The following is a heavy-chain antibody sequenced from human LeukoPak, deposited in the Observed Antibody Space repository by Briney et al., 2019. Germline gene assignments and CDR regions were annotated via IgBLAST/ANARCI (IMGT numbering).Heavy chain of an antibody. Sequence: PGGSLRPSCAASGFTFSSYSMNWVRQAPGKGLEWVSSISSSSSYIYYADSVKGRFTISRDNAKNSLYLQMNSLRAEDTAVYYCARDQDYYDSSGPTNWFDPWGQGTLVTVSS. D-gene: IGHD3-22*01. J-gene: IGHJ5*02. CDR3: ARDQDYYDSSGPTNWFDP. V-gene: IGHV3-21*01. CDR2: ISSSSSYI. CDR1: GFTFSSYS.